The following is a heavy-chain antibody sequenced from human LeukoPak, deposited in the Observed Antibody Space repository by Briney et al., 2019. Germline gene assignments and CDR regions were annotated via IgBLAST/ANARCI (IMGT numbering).Heavy chain of an antibody. CDR1: GYSFTSYW. D-gene: IGHD5-24*01. CDR2: IYPGDSDT. J-gene: IGHJ4*02. CDR3: ARLLTDGYKNPSFFYYFDY. V-gene: IGHV5-51*01. Sequence: GESLKISCKGSGYSFTSYWIGWVRQMPGKGLEWMGIIYPGDSDTRYSPSFQGQVTISADKSISTAYLQWSSLKASDTAMYYCARLLTDGYKNPSFFYYFDYWGQGTLVTVSS.